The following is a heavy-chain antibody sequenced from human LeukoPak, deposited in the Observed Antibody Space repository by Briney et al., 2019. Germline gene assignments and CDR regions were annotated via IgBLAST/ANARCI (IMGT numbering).Heavy chain of an antibody. V-gene: IGHV1-2*02. Sequence: ASVKVSCKASGYTFTSYGISWVRQAPGQGLEWMGWINPNSGGTNYAQKFQGRVTMTRDTSISTAYMELSRLRSDDTAVYYCARVDYDSSGAYYWGQGTLVTVSS. J-gene: IGHJ4*02. CDR3: ARVDYDSSGAYY. D-gene: IGHD3-22*01. CDR1: GYTFTSYG. CDR2: INPNSGGT.